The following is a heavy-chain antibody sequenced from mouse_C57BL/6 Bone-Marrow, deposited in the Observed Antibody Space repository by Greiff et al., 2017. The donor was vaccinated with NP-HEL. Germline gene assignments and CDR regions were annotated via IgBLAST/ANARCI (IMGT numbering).Heavy chain of an antibody. Sequence: QVQLQQSGPGLVQPSQSLSITCTVSGFSLTSYGVHWVRQSPGKGLEWLGVIWSGGSTDYTAAFISSLSISKDNSKSQVFFKMNSLQADDTAIYYCARRDVYYYGSSYWAHYAMDYWGQGTSVTVSS. D-gene: IGHD1-1*01. V-gene: IGHV2-2*01. CDR3: ARRDVYYYGSSYWAHYAMDY. CDR2: IWSGGST. J-gene: IGHJ4*01. CDR1: GFSLTSYG.